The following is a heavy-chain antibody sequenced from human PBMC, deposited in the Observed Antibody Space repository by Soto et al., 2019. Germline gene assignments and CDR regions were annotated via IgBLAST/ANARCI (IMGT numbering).Heavy chain of an antibody. CDR3: ARDRGAGRENYFGMDV. CDR1: GFTFDLNG. V-gene: IGHV3-30-3*01. Sequence: QMQLVESGGGVVQPGRSLRLSCVASGFTFDLNGLHWVRQAPGKGLEWVTVISYDGSDKYYADSLKGRVTVSRDNSKNTLDLHMDRLRTEDTAIYYCARDRGAGRENYFGMDVWGQGTTVTVSS. D-gene: IGHD3-10*01. CDR2: ISYDGSDK. J-gene: IGHJ6*02.